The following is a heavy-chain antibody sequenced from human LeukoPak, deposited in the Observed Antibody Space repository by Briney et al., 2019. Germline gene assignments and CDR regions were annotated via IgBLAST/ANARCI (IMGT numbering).Heavy chain of an antibody. J-gene: IGHJ1*01. CDR2: INPNSGGT. CDR3: ARDYDSSGFHFQH. V-gene: IGHV1-2*02. CDR1: GYTFTGYY. Sequence: GASVKVSCKASGYTFTGYYMHWVRQAPGQGLEWMGWINPNSGGTNYAQKFQGRVTMTRDTSISTAYMELSRLRSDDTAVYYCARDYDSSGFHFQHWGQGTLVTVSS. D-gene: IGHD3-22*01.